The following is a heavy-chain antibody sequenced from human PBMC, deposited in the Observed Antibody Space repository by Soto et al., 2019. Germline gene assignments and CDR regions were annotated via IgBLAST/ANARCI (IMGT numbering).Heavy chain of an antibody. D-gene: IGHD3-10*01. CDR3: ARVRTYYYGSARLNRGWFDP. CDR1: GYTFTGYY. CDR2: INPNSGGT. Sequence: ASGKVCCEACGYTFTGYYMHWVRQAPGQGLEWMGWINPNSGGTNYAQKFQGRVTMTRDTSISTAYMELSRLRSDDTAVYYCARVRTYYYGSARLNRGWFDPWGQGPLVTVSS. J-gene: IGHJ5*02. V-gene: IGHV1-2*02.